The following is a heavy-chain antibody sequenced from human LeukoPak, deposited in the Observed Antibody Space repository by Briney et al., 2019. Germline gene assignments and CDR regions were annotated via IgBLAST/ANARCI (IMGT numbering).Heavy chain of an antibody. V-gene: IGHV3-23*01. CDR2: ISGSGGST. CDR3: AMERIAAAGTWFDP. CDR1: GFTFSSYA. Sequence: GGSLRLSCAASGFTFSSYAMSWVRQAPGRGLEWVSAISGSGGSTYYADSVKGRFTISRDNSKNTPYLQMNSLRAEDTAVYYCAMERIAAAGTWFDPWGQGTLVTVSS. D-gene: IGHD6-13*01. J-gene: IGHJ5*02.